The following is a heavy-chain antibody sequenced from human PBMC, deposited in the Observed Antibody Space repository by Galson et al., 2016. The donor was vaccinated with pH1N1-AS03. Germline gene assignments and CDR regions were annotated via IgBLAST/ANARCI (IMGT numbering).Heavy chain of an antibody. Sequence: SLRLSCAASGFTFSSYSILWVRQAPGKGLEYVSAISSDGDTYYTDSVKGRFTISRDKSKNTVYLQMGSLRPEDVAVYYCAREAEHYYYALDVWGQGTTVTVSS. CDR1: GFTFSSYS. CDR3: AREAEHYYYALDV. J-gene: IGHJ6*02. V-gene: IGHV3-64*02. CDR2: ISSDGDT.